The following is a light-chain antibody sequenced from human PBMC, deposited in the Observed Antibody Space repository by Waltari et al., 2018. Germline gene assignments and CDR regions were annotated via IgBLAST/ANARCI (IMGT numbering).Light chain of an antibody. CDR3: HSRDSSGDVV. Sequence: SSELTQDPAVSVALGQTVRITCQGDSLGTYYVSWFHQKPGQAPALVIYGKNNRPSGIPDRFSASSSGSTASLTIIGAQAEDEADYYCHSRDSSGDVVIGGGTKLTVV. CDR2: GKN. V-gene: IGLV3-19*01. CDR1: SLGTYY. J-gene: IGLJ2*01.